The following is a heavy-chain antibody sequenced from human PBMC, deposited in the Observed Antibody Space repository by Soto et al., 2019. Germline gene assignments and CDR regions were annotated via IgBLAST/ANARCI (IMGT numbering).Heavy chain of an antibody. CDR1: GFTFSSYA. CDR3: AKEVGYCSSTSCSYGMDV. Sequence: LRLSCAASGFTFSSYAMSWVRQAPGKGLEWVSAISGSGGSTYYADSVKGRFTISRDNSKNTLYLQMNSLRAEDTAVYYCAKEVGYCSSTSCSYGMDVWGQGTTVTVSS. V-gene: IGHV3-23*01. CDR2: ISGSGGST. D-gene: IGHD2-2*01. J-gene: IGHJ6*02.